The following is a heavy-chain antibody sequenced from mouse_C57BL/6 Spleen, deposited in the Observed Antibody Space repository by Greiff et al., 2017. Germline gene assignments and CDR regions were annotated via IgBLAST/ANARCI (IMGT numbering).Heavy chain of an antibody. CDR3: ARNYGSSYRAMDY. D-gene: IGHD1-1*01. CDR2: IYPGDGDT. J-gene: IGHJ4*01. V-gene: IGHV1-80*01. CDR1: GYAFSSYW. Sequence: VKLMESGAELVKPGASVKISCKASGYAFSSYWMNWVKQRPGKGLEWIGQIYPGDGDTNYNGKFKGKATLTADKSSSTAYMQLSSLTSEDSAVYCCARNYGSSYRAMDYWGQGTSVTVSS.